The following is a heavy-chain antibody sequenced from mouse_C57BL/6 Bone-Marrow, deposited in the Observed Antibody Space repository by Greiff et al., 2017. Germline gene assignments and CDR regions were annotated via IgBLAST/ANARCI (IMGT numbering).Heavy chain of an antibody. Sequence: EVQLQQSGPELVKPGASVKISCKASGYTFTDYYMNWVKQSHGKSLEWIGDINPNNGGTSYNQKFKGKATLTVDKSSSTAYMELRSLTSEDSAVYYCARGRKEDYFDYWGQGTTLTVSS. CDR2: INPNNGGT. V-gene: IGHV1-26*01. CDR3: ARGRKEDYFDY. CDR1: GYTFTDYY. J-gene: IGHJ2*01.